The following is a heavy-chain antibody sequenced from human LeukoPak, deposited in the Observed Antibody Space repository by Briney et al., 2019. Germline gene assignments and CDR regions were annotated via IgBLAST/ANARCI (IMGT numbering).Heavy chain of an antibody. V-gene: IGHV4-39*01. CDR2: IYYSGST. Sequence: SETLSLTCTVSGGSISSSSYYWGWIRQPPGKGLEWIGSIYYSGSTYYNPSLKSRVTISVDTSKNQFSLKLSSVTAADTAIYYCARAVSGRFDYWGQGTLVTVSS. CDR3: ARAVSGRFDY. CDR1: GGSISSSSYY. J-gene: IGHJ4*02. D-gene: IGHD6-19*01.